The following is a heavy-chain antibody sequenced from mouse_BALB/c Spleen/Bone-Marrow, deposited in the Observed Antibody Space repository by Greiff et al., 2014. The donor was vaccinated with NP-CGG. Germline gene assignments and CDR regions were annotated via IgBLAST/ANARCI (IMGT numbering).Heavy chain of an antibody. J-gene: IGHJ2*01. Sequence: QVQLQQPGAELVKPGALVKISCKASGYTFTSYDINWVKQRPGQGLEWIGWVYPGDGSTKYNEKFKGKATMTADKSSSTASMQLISLISESSAVYFCSRSDDGFTYSFDYWGQGTTLTVSS. CDR1: GYTFTSYD. CDR2: VYPGDGST. CDR3: SRSDDGFTYSFDY. D-gene: IGHD2-3*01. V-gene: IGHV1S56*01.